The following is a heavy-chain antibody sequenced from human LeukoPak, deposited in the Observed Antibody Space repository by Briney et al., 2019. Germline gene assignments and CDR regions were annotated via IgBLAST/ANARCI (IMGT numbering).Heavy chain of an antibody. CDR1: GGSISSYY. J-gene: IGHJ4*02. CDR3: ARHGPDCSGGSCYSLIDY. V-gene: IGHV4-59*08. Sequence: PSETLSLTCTVSGGSISSYYWSWLRQPPGKGLEWIGYIYYSGSTNYNPSLKSRVTISVDTPKNQFSLKLSSVTAADTAVYYCARHGPDCSGGSCYSLIDYWGQGTLVTVSS. D-gene: IGHD2-15*01. CDR2: IYYSGST.